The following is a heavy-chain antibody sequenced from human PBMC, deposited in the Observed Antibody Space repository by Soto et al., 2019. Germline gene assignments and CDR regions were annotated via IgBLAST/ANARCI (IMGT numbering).Heavy chain of an antibody. CDR2: IYYSGST. CDR1: GGSISSYY. CDR3: ARGRFSGYYYSYYMDV. D-gene: IGHD3-3*01. Sequence: QVQLQESGPGLVKPSETLSLTCTVSGGSISSYYWSWIRQPPGKGLEWIGYIYYSGSTNYNPSLKSRVTISVDTSKNQFSLKLSSVTAADTAVYYCARGRFSGYYYSYYMDVWGKGTTVTVSS. J-gene: IGHJ6*03. V-gene: IGHV4-59*01.